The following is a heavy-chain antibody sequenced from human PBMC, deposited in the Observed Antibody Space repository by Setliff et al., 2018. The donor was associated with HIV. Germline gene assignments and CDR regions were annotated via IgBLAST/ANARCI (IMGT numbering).Heavy chain of an antibody. V-gene: IGHV3-15*07. Sequence: GGSLRLSCAASGFTFSNAWMNWVRQAPGKGLEWVGRIKSKTDVRTTDYAAPVKSRFTISRDDSKNTLYLQMNSLKTEDTAVYYCTTGLYCSSTSCYPILYYYYYYMDVWGKGTTVTVSS. CDR2: IKSKTDVRTT. CDR3: TTGLYCSSTSCYPILYYYYYYMDV. D-gene: IGHD2-2*01. CDR1: GFTFSNAW. J-gene: IGHJ6*03.